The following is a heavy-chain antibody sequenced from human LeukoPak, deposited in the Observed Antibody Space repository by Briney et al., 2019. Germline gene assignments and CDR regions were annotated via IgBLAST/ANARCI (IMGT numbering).Heavy chain of an antibody. D-gene: IGHD2-15*01. J-gene: IGHJ6*02. CDR2: ISYDGSNK. CDR1: GFTFSSYG. CDR3: AKCLPGGSSPDYYYYGMDV. V-gene: IGHV3-30*18. Sequence: PGGPLRLSCAASGFTFSSYGMHWVRQAPGKGLEWVAVISYDGSNKYYADSVKGRFTISRDNSKNTLYLQMNSLRAEDTAVYYCAKCLPGGSSPDYYYYGMDVWGQGTTVTVSS.